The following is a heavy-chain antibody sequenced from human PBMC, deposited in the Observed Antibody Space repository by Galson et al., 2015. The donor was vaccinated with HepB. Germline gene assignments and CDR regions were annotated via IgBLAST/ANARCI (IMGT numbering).Heavy chain of an antibody. V-gene: IGHV4-31*03. CDR3: ATESELDQNYYYYMDV. Sequence: LSLTCTVSGGSISSGRYYWSWIRQHPGKGLEWIGYIYYSGNTYYNPSLKSRVTISVDTTKNQFSLKLSSVTAADTAVYYCATESELDQNYYYYMDVGGKGTTVTVSS. D-gene: IGHD1-7*01. J-gene: IGHJ6*03. CDR1: GGSISSGRYY. CDR2: IYYSGNT.